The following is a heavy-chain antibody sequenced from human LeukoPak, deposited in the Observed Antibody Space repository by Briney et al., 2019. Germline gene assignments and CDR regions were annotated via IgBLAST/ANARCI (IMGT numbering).Heavy chain of an antibody. D-gene: IGHD5-24*01. CDR2: FSGSGDST. CDR1: GFTFSSYA. CDR3: AKAGSLATPTPYYFDH. V-gene: IGHV3-23*01. Sequence: GGSLRLSCVASGFTFSSYAMSWVRQAPGKGLEWASAFSGSGDSTYYADSVKGRFTISRDNSKNMLYLQMNSLRAEDTAVYYCAKAGSLATPTPYYFDHWGQGTLVTVSS. J-gene: IGHJ4*02.